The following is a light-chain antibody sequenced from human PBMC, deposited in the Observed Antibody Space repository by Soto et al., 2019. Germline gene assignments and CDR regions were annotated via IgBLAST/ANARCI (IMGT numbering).Light chain of an antibody. J-gene: IGKJ1*01. CDR3: QQTDSFPRT. V-gene: IGKV1-39*01. CDR2: TAP. Sequence: DIHMTQSPSSLSASVGYRFTITCRASQSISSYLNWYQHKPGKAPKLLIYTAPSLQTGVPSRFSGSRSGTDSALTISSLQRDDFETYYCQQTDSFPRTFGQGTKVDIK. CDR1: QSISSY.